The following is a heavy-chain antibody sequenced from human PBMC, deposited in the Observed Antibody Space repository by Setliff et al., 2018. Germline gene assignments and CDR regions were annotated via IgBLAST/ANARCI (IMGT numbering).Heavy chain of an antibody. CDR1: GASVRSHY. V-gene: IGHV4-59*02. CDR2: FFYSGDT. J-gene: IGHJ4*02. D-gene: IGHD3-10*01. CDR3: ARDRTYYGSGTYTRYFDY. Sequence: SETLSLTCTVSGASVRSHYWSWIRQSPEKGLEWIGFFFYSGDTKSNPSLKSRVTMSVDTSKNQFSLKLNSVTAADTAVYCCARDRTYYGSGTYTRYFDYWGQGTLVTVSS.